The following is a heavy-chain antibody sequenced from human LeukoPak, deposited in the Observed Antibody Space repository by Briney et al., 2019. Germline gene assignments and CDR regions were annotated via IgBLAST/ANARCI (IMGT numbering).Heavy chain of an antibody. Sequence: SETLSLTCTVSGGSISSYYWSWIRQPPGKGLEWIGYIYYSGSTNCNPSLKSRVTISVDTSKNQFSLKLSSVTAADTAVYYCARGYDFWSGYYPPYFDYWGQGTLVTVSS. V-gene: IGHV4-59*01. CDR3: ARGYDFWSGYYPPYFDY. CDR1: GGSISSYY. CDR2: IYYSGST. D-gene: IGHD3-3*01. J-gene: IGHJ4*02.